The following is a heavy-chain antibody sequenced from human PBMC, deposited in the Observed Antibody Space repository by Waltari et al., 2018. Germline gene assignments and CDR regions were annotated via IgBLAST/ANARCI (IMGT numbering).Heavy chain of an antibody. CDR3: SRYRPQDSYFQY. D-gene: IGHD3-16*02. J-gene: IGHJ4*02. Sequence: QVQLVQSGAELKRPGASVKVSCKASGYTFTDYDVHWVRQAPGQGLEWMSWVNPKSGHTNSAQKFQGRVIMSYDTSITTAYMELTGLTSDDTAVYYCSRYRPQDSYFQYWGQGTLVTVSS. CDR1: GYTFTDYD. CDR2: VNPKSGHT. V-gene: IGHV1-2*02.